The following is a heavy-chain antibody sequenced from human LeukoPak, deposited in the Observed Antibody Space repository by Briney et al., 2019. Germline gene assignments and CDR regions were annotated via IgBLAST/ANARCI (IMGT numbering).Heavy chain of an antibody. CDR1: GGSISSSSYY. D-gene: IGHD4-17*01. CDR2: INHSGST. J-gene: IGHJ4*02. CDR3: ARAYTTVTFFKY. V-gene: IGHV4-39*07. Sequence: SETLSLTCTVSGGSISSSSYYWGWIRQPPGKGLEWIGEINHSGSTNYNPSLKSRVTISVDTSKNQFSLKLSSVTAADTAVYYCARAYTTVTFFKYWGQGTLVTVSS.